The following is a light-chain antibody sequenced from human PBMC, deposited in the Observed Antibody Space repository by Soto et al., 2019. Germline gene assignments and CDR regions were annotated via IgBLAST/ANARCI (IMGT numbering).Light chain of an antibody. V-gene: IGLV2-14*01. J-gene: IGLJ2*01. CDR1: SSDVGGYNY. Sequence: QSALTQPASVSGSPGQSITISCTGTSSDVGGYNYVCWYQQHPGKAPKLIIYDVTNRPSGVSNRFSGSKSGNTASLSISGLQAEDEADYYCSSYTSSSTVVFCGGTKLTVL. CDR2: DVT. CDR3: SSYTSSSTVV.